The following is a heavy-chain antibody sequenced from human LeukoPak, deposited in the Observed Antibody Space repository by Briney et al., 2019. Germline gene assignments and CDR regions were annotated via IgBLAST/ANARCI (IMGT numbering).Heavy chain of an antibody. CDR1: GFTVSSNY. CDR3: AATVVVITKGSFDY. CDR2: IYSGGST. D-gene: IGHD3-22*01. J-gene: IGHJ4*02. V-gene: IGHV3-53*01. Sequence: GGALRLSRAASGFTVSSNYMSWVRQAPGKGLEWVSVIYSGGSTYYADSVKGRFTISRDNSKNTLYLQMNSLRAEDTAVYYCAATVVVITKGSFDYWGQGTLVTVSS.